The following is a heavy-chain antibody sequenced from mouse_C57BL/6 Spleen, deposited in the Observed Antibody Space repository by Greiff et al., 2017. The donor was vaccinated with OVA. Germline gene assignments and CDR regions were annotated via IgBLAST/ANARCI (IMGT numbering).Heavy chain of an antibody. Sequence: EVKLQQSGPELVKPGASVKISCKASGYTFTDYYMNWVKQSHGKSLEWIGDINPNNGGTSYNQKFKGKATLTVDKSSSTAYMELRSLTSEDSAVYYCARHGNYDYAMDYWGQGTSVTVSS. CDR1: GYTFTDYY. D-gene: IGHD2-1*01. V-gene: IGHV1-26*01. CDR3: ARHGNYDYAMDY. CDR2: INPNNGGT. J-gene: IGHJ4*01.